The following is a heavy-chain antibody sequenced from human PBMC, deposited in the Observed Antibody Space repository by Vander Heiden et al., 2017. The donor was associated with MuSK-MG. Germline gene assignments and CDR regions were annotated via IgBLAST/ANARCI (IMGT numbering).Heavy chain of an antibody. CDR1: GGSISSSNW. CDR2: IYHSGST. V-gene: IGHV4-4*02. CDR3: ARDPGAEEDYGDRPFDY. D-gene: IGHD4-17*01. Sequence: QVQLQESGPGLVKPSGTLSLTCAVSGGSISSSNWWSLVRQPPVKGLEWIGEIYHSGSTNYNPSLKSRVTISVDKSKNQFSLKLSSVTAADTAVYYCARDPGAEEDYGDRPFDYWGQGTLVTVSS. J-gene: IGHJ4*02.